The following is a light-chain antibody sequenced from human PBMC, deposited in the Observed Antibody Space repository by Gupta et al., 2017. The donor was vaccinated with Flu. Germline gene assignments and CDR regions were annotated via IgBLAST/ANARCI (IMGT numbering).Light chain of an antibody. CDR2: QDK. Sequence: SYELTQPPSVSVFPGQTASITCSGDNLEDKYASWYQQRPGQSPILVIYQDKKRPSGIPARFSGSNSGHTATLTISGTQALDEAAYFCQAWDTNTAVFGGGTKLTVL. J-gene: IGLJ3*02. CDR3: QAWDTNTAV. CDR1: NLEDKY. V-gene: IGLV3-1*01.